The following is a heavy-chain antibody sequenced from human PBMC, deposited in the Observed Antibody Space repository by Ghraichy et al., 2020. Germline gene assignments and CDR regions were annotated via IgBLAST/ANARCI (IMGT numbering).Heavy chain of an antibody. J-gene: IGHJ6*02. CDR2: INHSGST. CDR3: ARGSRFFDFWSGYSVYSSTGKYYYYGMDV. D-gene: IGHD3-3*01. V-gene: IGHV4-34*01. CDR1: GGSFSGYY. Sequence: SETLSLTCAVYGGSFSGYYWSWIRQPPGKGLEWIGEINHSGSTNYNPSLKSRVTISVDTSKNQFSLKLSSVTAADTAVYYCARGSRFFDFWSGYSVYSSTGKYYYYGMDVWGQGTTVTVSS.